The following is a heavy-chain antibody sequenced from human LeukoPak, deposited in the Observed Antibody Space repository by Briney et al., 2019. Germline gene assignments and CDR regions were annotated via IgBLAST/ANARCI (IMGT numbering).Heavy chain of an antibody. CDR2: IYSGGST. J-gene: IGHJ4*02. D-gene: IGHD4-17*01. Sequence: GGSLRLSCAASGFTVSSNYMSWVRQAPGKGLEWVSVIYSGGSTYYADSVKGRFTISRDNSKNTLYLPMNCLRAEDTAVYYCARWRAAGVTTAFDYWGRGTLVTVSS. CDR1: GFTVSSNY. V-gene: IGHV3-53*01. CDR3: ARWRAAGVTTAFDY.